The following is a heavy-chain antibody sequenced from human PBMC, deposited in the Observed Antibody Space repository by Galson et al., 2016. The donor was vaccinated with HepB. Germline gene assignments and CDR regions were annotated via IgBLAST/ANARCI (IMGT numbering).Heavy chain of an antibody. CDR3: ATRPPTYGDYIPYFDY. CDR1: GGSISSDSYY. V-gene: IGHV4-31*03. CDR2: IYSSGTT. J-gene: IGHJ4*02. D-gene: IGHD4-17*01. Sequence: TLSLTCTVSGGSISSDSYYWSWIRQHPGKGLEWLGFIYSSGTTYYNPSLKSRVTISVDMSKSQFSLNLNSVTAADTAVYYCATRPPTYGDYIPYFDYWGQGALVTVSS.